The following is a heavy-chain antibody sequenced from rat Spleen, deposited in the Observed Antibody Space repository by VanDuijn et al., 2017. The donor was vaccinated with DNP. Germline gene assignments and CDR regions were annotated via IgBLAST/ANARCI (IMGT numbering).Heavy chain of an antibody. CDR2: ILYDGSFI. J-gene: IGHJ3*01. CDR1: GFTFSDYN. D-gene: IGHD1-11*01. V-gene: IGHV5-7*01. Sequence: EVQLVESGGGLVQPGRSLKLSCAASGFTFSDYNMAWVRQAPKKGLEWVATILYDGSFIYYGDSVKGRFTISRDNAKSTLYLQMDSLRSADTATYYCAKPAGYGGFWFAYWGQGTLVTVSS. CDR3: AKPAGYGGFWFAY.